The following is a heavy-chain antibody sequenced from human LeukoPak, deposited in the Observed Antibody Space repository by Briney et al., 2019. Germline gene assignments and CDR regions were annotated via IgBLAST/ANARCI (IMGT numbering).Heavy chain of an antibody. D-gene: IGHD3-9*01. J-gene: IGHJ4*02. V-gene: IGHV4-39*01. CDR3: ARLSNGRYFDFIFDY. CDR1: RRPLNSTELY. CDR2: IYYAGSS. Sequence: SDPLSLTCTVSRRPLNSTELYWRWIPQPPGRALQWIGNIYYAGSSYYNPSLNSRVTMSPDTSQNRFSLKMTSVAAADTAVHYCARLSNGRYFDFIFDYWGQGTLVTVSS.